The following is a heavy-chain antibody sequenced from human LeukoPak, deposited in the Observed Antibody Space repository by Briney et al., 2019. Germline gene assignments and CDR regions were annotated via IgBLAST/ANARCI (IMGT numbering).Heavy chain of an antibody. V-gene: IGHV4-59*01. CDR2: IYYSGST. J-gene: IGHJ4*02. D-gene: IGHD5-18*01. CDR3: ARYGYSYGSIYYFDY. Sequence: SETLSLTCTVSGGSISSYYWSWIRQPPGKGLEWIGYIYYSGSTNYNPSLKSRVTISVDTSKNQFSLKLSSVTAADTAVYYCARYGYSYGSIYYFDYWGQGTLVTVSS. CDR1: GGSISSYY.